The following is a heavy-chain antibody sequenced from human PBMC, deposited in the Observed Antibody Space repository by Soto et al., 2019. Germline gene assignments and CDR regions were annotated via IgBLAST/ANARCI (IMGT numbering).Heavy chain of an antibody. D-gene: IGHD3-10*01. V-gene: IGHV3-23*01. Sequence: GGSLRLSCVASGFTFRTYAMSWVRQAPGRGLEWVSATSTSGGSTYYADSVKGRFTVSRDNSKNTLHLQMNSLRAEDTAVYYCAKDQAEGGFTYGFFYYYGLDVWGQGTTVTVS. CDR3: AKDQAEGGFTYGFFYYYGLDV. J-gene: IGHJ6*02. CDR1: GFTFRTYA. CDR2: TSTSGGST.